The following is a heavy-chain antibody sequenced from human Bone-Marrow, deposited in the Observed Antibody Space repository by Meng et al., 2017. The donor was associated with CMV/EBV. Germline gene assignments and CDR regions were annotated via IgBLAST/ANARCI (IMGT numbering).Heavy chain of an antibody. D-gene: IGHD2-2*01. V-gene: IGHV4-34*01. CDR2: INHSGST. CDR3: ARGVGYCSSTSCYRAYFDL. CDR1: SFSGYY. Sequence: SFSGYYWSWIRQPPGKGLEWIGEINHSGSTNYNPSLKSRVTISVDTSKNQFSLKLSSVTAADTAVYYCARGVGYCSSTSCYRAYFDLWGRGTPVTVSS. J-gene: IGHJ2*01.